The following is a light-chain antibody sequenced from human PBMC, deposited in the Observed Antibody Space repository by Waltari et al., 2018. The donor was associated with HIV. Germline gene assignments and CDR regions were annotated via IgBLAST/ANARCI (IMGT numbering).Light chain of an antibody. CDR2: DVT. CDR1: SSDVGGYTF. CDR3: CSYSGSGTLYV. V-gene: IGLV2-11*01. J-gene: IGLJ1*01. Sequence: QSALTQPPPVSGSPGQTVTISSTRTSSDVGGYTFASSYQPHPRKAPKLVISDVTNRPSGVPDRFSGSKSGNTASLTISGLQAEDEADYYCCSYSGSGTLYVFGTGTEVTVL.